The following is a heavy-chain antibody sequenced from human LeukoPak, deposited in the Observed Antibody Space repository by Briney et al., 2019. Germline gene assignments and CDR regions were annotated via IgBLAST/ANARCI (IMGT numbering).Heavy chain of an antibody. V-gene: IGHV3-7*01. CDR2: IKQDGSEQ. CDR3: VRSLERFGTRDY. D-gene: IGHD3-3*01. J-gene: IGHJ4*02. CDR1: GFTFSSYA. Sequence: GGSLRLSCAASGFTFSSYAMSWVRQAPGKGLEWVGNIKQDGSEQYYMDSVKGRFTISRDNAKKSLFLQMNSLTAEDTGLYYCVRSLERFGTRDYWGQGTLVTVSS.